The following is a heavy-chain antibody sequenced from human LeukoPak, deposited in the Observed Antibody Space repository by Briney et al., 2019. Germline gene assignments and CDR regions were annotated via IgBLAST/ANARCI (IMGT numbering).Heavy chain of an antibody. CDR2: TYYRSKWYN. D-gene: IGHD6-19*01. J-gene: IGHJ6*02. CDR1: GDSVSSNSAA. Sequence: SQTLSLTCAISGDSVSSNSAAWNWIRQSPSRGLEWLGRTYYRSKWYNDYAVSVKSRITINPDTSKNQFSLQLNSVTPEDTAVYYCAREYSSGWYRDYYGMDVWGQGTTVTVSS. CDR3: AREYSSGWYRDYYGMDV. V-gene: IGHV6-1*01.